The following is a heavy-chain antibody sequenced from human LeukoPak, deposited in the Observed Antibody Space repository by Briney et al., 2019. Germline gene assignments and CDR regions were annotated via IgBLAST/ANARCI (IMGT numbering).Heavy chain of an antibody. CDR2: INPNSGGT. D-gene: IGHD1-26*01. CDR1: GYTFTSYY. J-gene: IGHJ4*02. CDR3: ARVPVGVGALGYFDY. V-gene: IGHV1-2*02. Sequence: ASVKVSCKASGYTFTSYYMHWVRQAPGQGLEWMGWINPNSGGTNYAQKFQGRVTMTRDTSISTAYMELSRLRSDDTAVYYCARVPVGVGALGYFDYWGQGTLVTVSS.